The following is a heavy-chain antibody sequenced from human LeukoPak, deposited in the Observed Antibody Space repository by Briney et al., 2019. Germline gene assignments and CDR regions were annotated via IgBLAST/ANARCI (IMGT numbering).Heavy chain of an antibody. CDR2: MNPNSGNT. Sequence: GASVKVSCKASGYTFTSYDINWVRQATGQGLEWMGWMNPNSGNTGYAQKFQGRVTITRNTSISTAYMELSSLRSEDTAVYYCARRKYYYDSTLGYWGQGTLVTVSS. CDR1: GYTFTSYD. D-gene: IGHD3-22*01. V-gene: IGHV1-8*03. J-gene: IGHJ4*02. CDR3: ARRKYYYDSTLGY.